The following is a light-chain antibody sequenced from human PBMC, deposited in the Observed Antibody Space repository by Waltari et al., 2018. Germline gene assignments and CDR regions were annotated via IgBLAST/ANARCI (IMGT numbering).Light chain of an antibody. CDR1: QSISSY. CDR3: QQSYTTPRT. Sequence: DIQMTQSPSSLSASVGDRVTITCRASQSISSYLSWFQQKPGTATKLLIYAASSLQSGVPSRFSGSGSGTDFTLTISSLQPEDFATYYCQQSYTTPRTFGGGTKVEIK. CDR2: AAS. V-gene: IGKV1-39*01. J-gene: IGKJ4*01.